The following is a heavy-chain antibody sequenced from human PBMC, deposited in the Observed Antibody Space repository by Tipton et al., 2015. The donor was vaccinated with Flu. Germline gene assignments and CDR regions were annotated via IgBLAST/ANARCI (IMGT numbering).Heavy chain of an antibody. CDR1: RYTFTNND. D-gene: IGHD7-27*01. Sequence: QLVQSGAEVKKPGASVKVSCKASRYTFTNNDINWVRQAPGQGLEWMGWMNANSGDTGYARNFQGRIAMTRDTSINTAYMELSSLTSEDTAVYFYGRGAGEQGRDWFDPWGQGTLVTVSS. J-gene: IGHJ5*02. CDR2: MNANSGDT. CDR3: GRGAGEQGRDWFDP. V-gene: IGHV1-8*01.